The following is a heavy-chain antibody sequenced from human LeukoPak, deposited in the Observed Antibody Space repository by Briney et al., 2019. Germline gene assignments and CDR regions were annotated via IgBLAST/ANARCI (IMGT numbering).Heavy chain of an antibody. CDR2: IYPADSDT. CDR1: GYRFTDYW. Sequence: GESLKISCKASGYRFTDYWIGWVRQLPGKGLESMGIIYPADSDTRYSPSFQGQVTISADKSISTAYLQWSSLKASDSAMYYCARDYFGRSPGYGMDVWGQGTTVTVSS. V-gene: IGHV5-51*01. D-gene: IGHD3-10*01. J-gene: IGHJ6*02. CDR3: ARDYFGRSPGYGMDV.